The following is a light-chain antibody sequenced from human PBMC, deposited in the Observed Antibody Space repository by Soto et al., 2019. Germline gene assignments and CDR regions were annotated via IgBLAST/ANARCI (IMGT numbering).Light chain of an antibody. CDR1: QSISYR. CDR3: QQYDSLWT. J-gene: IGKJ1*01. CDR2: KAS. Sequence: DIQMTQSPSTLSASVGDRVTITCRASQSISYRLAWYQQKPGKAPKLPIYKASSLESGVPSRFSGSGSGTEFTLTVSSLQPDDFATYYCQQYDSLWTFGQGTKVEI. V-gene: IGKV1-5*03.